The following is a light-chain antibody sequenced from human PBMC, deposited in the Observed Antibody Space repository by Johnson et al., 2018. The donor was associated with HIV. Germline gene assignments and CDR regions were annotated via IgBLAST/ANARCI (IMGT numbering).Light chain of an antibody. CDR1: GSNIGNNY. CDR3: GTWDNSLSTGV. CDR2: YNN. Sequence: QSVLSQPPSVSAAPGQKVTISCSGSGSNIGNNYVSWYQQLPGTAPKLLIYYNNKRPSGIPDRFSGSKSGTSATLGITGLQTGDEADYYCGTWDNSLSTGVVGTGTKVTVL. J-gene: IGLJ1*01. V-gene: IGLV1-51*01.